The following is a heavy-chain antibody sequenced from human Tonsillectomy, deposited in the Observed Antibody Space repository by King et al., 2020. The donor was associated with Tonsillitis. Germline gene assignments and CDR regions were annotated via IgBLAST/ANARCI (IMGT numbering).Heavy chain of an antibody. CDR1: GFSLSNARMG. V-gene: IGHV2-26*01. CDR2: IFSNDEK. J-gene: IGHJ6*02. Sequence: TLKESGPVLVKPTETLTLTCTVSGFSLSNARMGVSWIRQPPGKALEWLAHIFSNDEKSHSTSLKRRLTISRDTSKSQVVLTMTNMDPVDIATYYCARVNAVVKIRSCYYVMDVWGQGTTVTVSS. D-gene: IGHD2-21*01. CDR3: ARVNAVVKIRSCYYVMDV.